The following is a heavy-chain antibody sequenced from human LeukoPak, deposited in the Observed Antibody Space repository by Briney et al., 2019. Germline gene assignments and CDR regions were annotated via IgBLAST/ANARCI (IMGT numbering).Heavy chain of an antibody. Sequence: PGGSLRLSCAASGFTFSSYWIHRVRQAPGKRVGWVSHINSDGRSTNYADSVKGRFTISTDHAKNTLYLQVNSLRAEDTAVYYCARDGVVVAATGYFDYWGQGTLVTVSS. D-gene: IGHD2-15*01. CDR3: ARDGVVVAATGYFDY. J-gene: IGHJ4*02. CDR2: INSDGRST. V-gene: IGHV3-74*01. CDR1: GFTFSSYW.